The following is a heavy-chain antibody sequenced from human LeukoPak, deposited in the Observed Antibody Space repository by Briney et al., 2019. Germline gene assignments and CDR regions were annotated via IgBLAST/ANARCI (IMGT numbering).Heavy chain of an antibody. Sequence: ASVKVSCKASGYTFTSYYMHWVRQAPGQGLEWMGIINPSGGSTSYAQKFQGRVTMTRDMSTSTVYMELSSLRSEDTAVYYCARDRSVVVPAAISSNWFDPWGQGTLVTVSS. V-gene: IGHV1-46*01. CDR3: ARDRSVVVPAAISSNWFDP. CDR2: INPSGGST. J-gene: IGHJ5*02. CDR1: GYTFTSYY. D-gene: IGHD2-2*02.